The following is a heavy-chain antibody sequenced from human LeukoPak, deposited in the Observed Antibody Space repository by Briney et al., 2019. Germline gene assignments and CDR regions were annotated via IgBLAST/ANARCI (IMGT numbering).Heavy chain of an antibody. CDR1: GYSISSGYY. V-gene: IGHV4-38-2*02. CDR2: ISSSGST. D-gene: IGHD5-12*01. CDR3: TRDSSGYDWFYDY. Sequence: PSETLSLTCTVSGYSISSGYYWGWIRQPAGKGLEWIGRISSSGSTNYNPSLKSRVTMSVDTSKNQFSLMLSSVTAADTAVYYCTRDSSGYDWFYDYWGQGTLVTVSS. J-gene: IGHJ4*02.